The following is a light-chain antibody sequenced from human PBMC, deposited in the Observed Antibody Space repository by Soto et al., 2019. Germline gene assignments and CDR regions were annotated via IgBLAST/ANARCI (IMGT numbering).Light chain of an antibody. J-gene: IGLJ2*01. CDR3: SSFARNRDVV. Sequence: QSALTQPASVSVSPGQSITISCTGTSSDVGGYNYVSWYQQHPGKAPILMIYEVSNRPSGVSNRFSGSKSGNTASLTISGLQAEDEAVYFCSSFARNRDVVFGGGTKVTVL. V-gene: IGLV2-14*01. CDR1: SSDVGGYNY. CDR2: EVS.